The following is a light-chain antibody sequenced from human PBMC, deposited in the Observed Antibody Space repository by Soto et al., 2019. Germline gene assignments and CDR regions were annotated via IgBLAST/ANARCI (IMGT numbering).Light chain of an antibody. CDR3: GTWYSSLSAYV. V-gene: IGLV1-51*02. J-gene: IGLJ1*01. CDR1: SSNIGNNY. Sequence: QSVLTQPPSVSAAPGQKVTISCSGGSSNIGNNYVSWYQQLPGTAPKLLIYENNKRPSGIPDRFSGSKSGTSATLGITGLQTGDEADYYCGTWYSSLSAYVFGTGTKVTVL. CDR2: ENN.